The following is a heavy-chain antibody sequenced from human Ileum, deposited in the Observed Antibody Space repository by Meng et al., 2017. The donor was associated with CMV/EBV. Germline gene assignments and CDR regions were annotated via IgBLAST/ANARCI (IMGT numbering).Heavy chain of an antibody. J-gene: IGHJ4*02. CDR3: ARPPARMLDY. CDR2: INEDGSAK. Sequence: GESLKISCVASGFTFSTYWMTWVRQVPGKGLEWVANINEDGSAKHYVDSVKGRFTISRVNTKNSLFLQMNTLRVEDTAVYYCARPPARMLDYWGQGELVTVSS. CDR1: GFTFSTYW. D-gene: IGHD2-2*01. V-gene: IGHV3-7*01.